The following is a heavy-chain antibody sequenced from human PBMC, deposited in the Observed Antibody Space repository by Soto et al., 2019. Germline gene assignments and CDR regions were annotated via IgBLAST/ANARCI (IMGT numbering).Heavy chain of an antibody. V-gene: IGHV4-31*03. CDR3: ARHLDRFGQHNRLAP. CDR2: IYYSGST. Sequence: SETLSLTCTVSGGSISSGGYYWSWIRQHPGKGLEWIGYIYYSGSTYYNPSLKSRVTISVDTSKNQFSLKLSSVTAADTAVYYCARHLDRFGQHNRLAPWGQGTLVTVSS. J-gene: IGHJ5*02. CDR1: GGSISSGGYY. D-gene: IGHD3-10*01.